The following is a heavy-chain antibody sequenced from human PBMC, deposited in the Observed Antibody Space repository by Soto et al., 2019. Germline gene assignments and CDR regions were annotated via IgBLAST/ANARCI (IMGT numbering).Heavy chain of an antibody. CDR3: AREWGRMTTVTTHLDY. J-gene: IGHJ4*02. CDR1: GDTVSTNSAA. Sequence: SQTLTLPLAMSGDTVSTNSAAWNWVRQSPSRGLEWLGRTYYRSKWYTDYAVSVKSRITINPDTSRNQFSLQLHSVTPEDTAVYYCAREWGRMTTVTTHLDYWGQGTLVTVSS. CDR2: TYYRSKWYT. V-gene: IGHV6-1*01. D-gene: IGHD4-4*01.